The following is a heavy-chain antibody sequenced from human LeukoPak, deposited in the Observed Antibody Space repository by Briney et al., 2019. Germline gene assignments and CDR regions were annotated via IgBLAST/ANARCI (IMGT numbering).Heavy chain of an antibody. V-gene: IGHV3-23*01. Sequence: PGGSLRLSCAASGFTFSSYTMSWVRQAPGKGREWVSTMSDADDITCNADSVKGRFTISRDNSKNTVYLQMNSLRVEDTAVYYCVSRSNDYSSWYFDLWGRGTLVTVSS. CDR2: MSDADDIT. J-gene: IGHJ2*01. CDR1: GFTFSSYT. D-gene: IGHD4-11*01. CDR3: VSRSNDYSSWYFDL.